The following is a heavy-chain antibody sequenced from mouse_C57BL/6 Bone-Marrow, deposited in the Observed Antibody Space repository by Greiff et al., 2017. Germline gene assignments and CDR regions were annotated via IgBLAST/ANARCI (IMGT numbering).Heavy chain of an antibody. Sequence: EVQLVESGGGLVKPGGSLKLSCAASGFTFSDYGMHWVRQAPEKGLEWVAYISSGSSTIYYADTVKGRFTISRDNAKNTLFLQMTSLRSEDTAMXYCARRDYGAVDVWGTGTTVTVSS. J-gene: IGHJ1*03. CDR1: GFTFSDYG. CDR2: ISSGSSTI. V-gene: IGHV5-17*01. CDR3: ARRDYGAVDV. D-gene: IGHD2-4*01.